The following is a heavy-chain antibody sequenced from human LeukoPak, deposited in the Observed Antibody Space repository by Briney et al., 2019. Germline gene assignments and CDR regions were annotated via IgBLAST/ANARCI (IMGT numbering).Heavy chain of an antibody. CDR3: ARGPIAAAGDY. Sequence: ASVKVSCKASGYTFTNYGITWVRQAPGQGLEWMGWVNANNGDTNYAQNLQGRVTMTRDTSTSTAYMELRSLRSDDTAVYYCARGPIAAAGDYWGQGTLVTVSS. V-gene: IGHV1-18*01. CDR2: VNANNGDT. CDR1: GYTFTNYG. D-gene: IGHD6-13*01. J-gene: IGHJ4*02.